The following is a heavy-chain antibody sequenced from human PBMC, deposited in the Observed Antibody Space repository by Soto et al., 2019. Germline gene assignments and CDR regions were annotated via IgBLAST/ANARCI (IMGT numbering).Heavy chain of an antibody. CDR3: AALFDTAIPSYYGMDV. Sequence: ASVKVSCKASGYTFTSYDINWVRQATGRGLEWMGWMNPNSGNTGYAQKFQGRVTMTRNTSISTAYMELSSLRSEDTAVYYCAALFDTAIPSYYGMDVWGQGTTVTV. V-gene: IGHV1-8*01. D-gene: IGHD5-18*01. CDR2: MNPNSGNT. CDR1: GYTFTSYD. J-gene: IGHJ6*02.